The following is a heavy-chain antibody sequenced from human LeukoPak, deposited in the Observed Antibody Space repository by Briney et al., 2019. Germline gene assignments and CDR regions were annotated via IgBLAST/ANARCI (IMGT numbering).Heavy chain of an antibody. CDR1: GFTVGGND. Sequence: GGSLRLSCAASGFTVGGNDMNWVRQAPGKGLEWVSGISGSRGTTYSADSVKGRFTISRHNSKNTLYLQMNSLRAEDTAVYYCAKDVRDYDSSGYIGPGYWGQGPLVTVSS. CDR3: AKDVRDYDSSGYIGPGY. J-gene: IGHJ4*02. CDR2: ISGSRGTT. D-gene: IGHD3-22*01. V-gene: IGHV3-23*01.